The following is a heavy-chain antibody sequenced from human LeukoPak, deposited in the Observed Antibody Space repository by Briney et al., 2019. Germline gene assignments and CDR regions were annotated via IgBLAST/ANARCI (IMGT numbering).Heavy chain of an antibody. Sequence: PGGSLRLSCAASGFTFSNAWMSWVRQAPGKGLEWVGPIKSKTDGGITDYAAPVKGRFTISRDDSKNTLYLQMNSLKTEDTAVYYCTTELGYCSGGSCYSRSDYFDYWGQGTLVTVSS. J-gene: IGHJ4*02. CDR1: GFTFSNAW. D-gene: IGHD2-15*01. CDR2: IKSKTDGGIT. CDR3: TTELGYCSGGSCYSRSDYFDY. V-gene: IGHV3-15*01.